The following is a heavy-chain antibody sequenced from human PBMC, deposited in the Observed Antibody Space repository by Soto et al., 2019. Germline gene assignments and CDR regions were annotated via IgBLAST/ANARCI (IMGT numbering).Heavy chain of an antibody. CDR1: GYTFTSYD. D-gene: IGHD6-19*01. CDR2: TNPNSGNT. Sequence: GASVKVSCKASGYTFTSYDMNWVRQATGQGLEWMGWTNPNSGNTGYAQKFQGRVTMTRNTSISTAYMELSSLRSEDTAVYYCAKEDGLLGSGWYHPSFDYWGQGTLVTVSS. J-gene: IGHJ4*02. V-gene: IGHV1-8*01. CDR3: AKEDGLLGSGWYHPSFDY.